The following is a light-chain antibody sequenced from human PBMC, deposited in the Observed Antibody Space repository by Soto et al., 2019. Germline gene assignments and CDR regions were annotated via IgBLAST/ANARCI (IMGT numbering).Light chain of an antibody. Sequence: QSALTQPASVSGYPGQSITISCTGTSSDIGAFTFVSWYRQHPGKVPKLMIFDVNRRPSGISDRFSGSKSGNTASLTISGLQAEDEGDYYCSSYTSSSTHVFGSGTKLTVL. V-gene: IGLV2-14*03. J-gene: IGLJ1*01. CDR3: SSYTSSSTHV. CDR1: SSDIGAFTF. CDR2: DVN.